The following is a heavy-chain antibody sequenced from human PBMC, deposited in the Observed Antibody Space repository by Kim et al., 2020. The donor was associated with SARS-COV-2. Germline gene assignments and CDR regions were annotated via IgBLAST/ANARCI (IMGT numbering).Heavy chain of an antibody. CDR3: ARGYRGAFDY. Sequence: GGSLRLSCAASGFTFSDHYMEWVRQAPGKGLEWVGRTRNKANSYTTDYAPSVKGRFTISRDDSKNSLYLQMNSLKTEDTAVYYCARGYRGAFDYWGQGTLVTVSS. CDR1: GFTFSDHY. V-gene: IGHV3-72*01. J-gene: IGHJ4*02. CDR2: TRNKANSYTT. D-gene: IGHD1-1*01.